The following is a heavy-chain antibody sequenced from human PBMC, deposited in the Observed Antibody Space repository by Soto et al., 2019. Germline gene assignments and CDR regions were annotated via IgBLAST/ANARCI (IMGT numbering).Heavy chain of an antibody. V-gene: IGHV6-1*01. CDR1: GDSVSSNSAS. CDR3: ARGYGGSMEV. J-gene: IGHJ6*02. CDR2: TYYRSKWYS. D-gene: IGHD5-12*01. Sequence: SQTLSLTCAITGDSVSSNSASWNWIRQSPWRGLEWLGRTYYRSKWYSYYAVSVKSRITINPDTSNHQFSLQLNSVTPEDTAVYYCARGYGGSMEVWGQGTTVTVSS.